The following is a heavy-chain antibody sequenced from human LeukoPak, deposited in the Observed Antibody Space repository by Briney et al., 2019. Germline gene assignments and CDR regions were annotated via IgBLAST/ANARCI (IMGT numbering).Heavy chain of an antibody. CDR2: ISTDSSHM. J-gene: IGHJ4*02. V-gene: IGHV3-21*06. CDR3: ARDDTSAHFFDS. D-gene: IGHD3-10*01. CDR1: GFTFKIYS. Sequence: GESLRLSCAASGFTFKIYSMNWVRQAPGKGLEWVSSISTDSSHMYYADSVKGRFTVSRDNAKNPLYLQMNTLRAEDTAVYYCARDDTSAHFFDSWGQGTLVTVSS.